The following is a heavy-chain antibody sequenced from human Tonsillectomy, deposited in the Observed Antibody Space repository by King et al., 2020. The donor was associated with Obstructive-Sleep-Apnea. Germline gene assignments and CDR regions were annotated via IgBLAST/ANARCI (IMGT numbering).Heavy chain of an antibody. CDR3: ARDFGEKYQLLLGSFDY. D-gene: IGHD2-2*01. CDR2: ISYDGSNK. V-gene: IGHV3-30-3*01. Sequence: VQLVESGGGVVQPGRSLRLSCAASGFTFSSYAMHWVRQAPGKGLEWVAVISYDGSNKYYADSVKGRFTISRDNSKNTLYLQMNSLRAEDTAVYYCARDFGEKYQLLLGSFDYWGQGTLVTVSS. J-gene: IGHJ4*02. CDR1: GFTFSSYA.